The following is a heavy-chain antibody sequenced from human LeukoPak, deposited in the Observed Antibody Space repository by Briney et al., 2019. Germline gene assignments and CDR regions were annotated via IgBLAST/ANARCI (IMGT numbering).Heavy chain of an antibody. D-gene: IGHD1-26*01. J-gene: IGHJ4*02. Sequence: SVKVSCKASGDTFSNYAISWVRQAPGQGLEWMRRIIPILGIANYAQKFQGRVTITADKSTSTAYMELSSLRSEDTAMYYCATNSGSYYALDYWGQGTLVTVSS. CDR1: GDTFSNYA. V-gene: IGHV1-69*04. CDR2: IIPILGIA. CDR3: ATNSGSYYALDY.